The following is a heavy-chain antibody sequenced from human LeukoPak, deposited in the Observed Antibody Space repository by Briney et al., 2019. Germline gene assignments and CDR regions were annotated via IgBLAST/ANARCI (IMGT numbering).Heavy chain of an antibody. D-gene: IGHD3-22*01. CDR2: ISSNGGST. CDR3: AREVYDSSAAAFDI. J-gene: IGHJ3*02. CDR1: GFTFSSYA. Sequence: GGSLRLSCAASGFTFSSYAMHWVRQAPGKGLEYVSAISSNGGSTYYANSVKGRFTISRDNSKNTLYLQMGSLRAEDMAVYYCAREVYDSSAAAFDIWGQGTMVTVSS. V-gene: IGHV3-64*01.